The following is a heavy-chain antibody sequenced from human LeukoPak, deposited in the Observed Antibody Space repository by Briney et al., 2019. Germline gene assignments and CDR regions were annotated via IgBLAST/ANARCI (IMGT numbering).Heavy chain of an antibody. CDR1: GGSFNGYY. V-gene: IGHV4-34*01. CDR2: INHSGST. CDR3: ARGVSDQS. J-gene: IGHJ5*02. Sequence: SETLSLTCAVYGGSFNGYYWSWIRQFPGKGLEWIGEINHSGSTNYNPSLKSRVTISIDTSKNQFSLKLSSVTAADTAVYYCARGVSDQSWGQGKLVTVSS.